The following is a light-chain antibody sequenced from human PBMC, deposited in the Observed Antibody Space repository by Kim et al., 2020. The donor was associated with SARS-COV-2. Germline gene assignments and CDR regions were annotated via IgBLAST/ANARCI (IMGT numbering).Light chain of an antibody. CDR3: NSYTATSPTYV. CDR1: SSDVGGYDY. V-gene: IGLV2-14*01. CDR2: DVN. J-gene: IGLJ1*01. Sequence: QSALTQPASVSGSPGQSITISCTGTSSDVGGYDYVSWFQQHPGKAPKLMIYDVNKRPSGVSNRFSGSKSGNTASLTISGLQAEDEADYYCNSYTATSPTYVFGTGTEVTVL.